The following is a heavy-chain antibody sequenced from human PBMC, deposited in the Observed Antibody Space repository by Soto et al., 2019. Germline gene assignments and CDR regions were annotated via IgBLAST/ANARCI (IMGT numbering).Heavy chain of an antibody. CDR3: ARGVSAGVDY. CDR2: MEPSTGRT. V-gene: IGHV1-8*01. CDR1: GYSFTSLD. Sequence: QVQLVQSGAEVREPGASVKVSCKASGYSFTSLDINWVRQTAGQGLEWMGWMEPSTGRTGYAQKFQGRVTMTRYTSINTAYMELTTLTSADTAFYYCARGVSAGVDYWGQGTLVTVSS. D-gene: IGHD1-26*01. J-gene: IGHJ4*02.